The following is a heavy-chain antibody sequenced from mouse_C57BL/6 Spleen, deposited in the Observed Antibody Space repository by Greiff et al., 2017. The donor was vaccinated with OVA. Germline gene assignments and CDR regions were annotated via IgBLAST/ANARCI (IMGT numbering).Heavy chain of an antibody. J-gene: IGHJ2*01. Sequence: VKLMESGPELVKPGASVKISCKASGYAFSSSWMNWVKQRPGKGLEWIGRIYPGDGDTNYNGKFKGKATLTADKSSSTAYMQLSSLTSEDSAVYFCARNYGSSYVDYWGQGTTLTVSS. CDR1: GYAFSSSW. CDR2: IYPGDGDT. CDR3: ARNYGSSYVDY. D-gene: IGHD1-1*01. V-gene: IGHV1-82*01.